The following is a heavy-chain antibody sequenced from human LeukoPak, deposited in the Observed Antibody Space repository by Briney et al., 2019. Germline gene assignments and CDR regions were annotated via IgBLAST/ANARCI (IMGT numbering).Heavy chain of an antibody. J-gene: IGHJ4*02. CDR1: GFIFSSYG. CDR3: ARWGDGPLPTVDY. D-gene: IGHD4-11*01. Sequence: GGSLRLSCAASGFIFSSYGMHWVRQAPGKGLEWVAVIWYDGSNKYYADSVKGRFTISRDNSKNTLYLQMNSLRAEDTAVYYCARWGDGPLPTVDYWGQGTLVTVSS. CDR2: IWYDGSNK. V-gene: IGHV3-33*01.